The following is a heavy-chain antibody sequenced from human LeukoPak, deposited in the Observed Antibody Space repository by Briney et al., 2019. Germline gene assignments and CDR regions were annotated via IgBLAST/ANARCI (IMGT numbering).Heavy chain of an antibody. Sequence: GGSLRLSCAASGFTFSSHWMHWVRQAPGKGLVWVSRINSDGSGTIYADSVKGRFTISRDNAKNTLDLQMNSLRAENTAVYYCARGEKSWINGFDLWGQGTLVTVSS. CDR1: GFTFSSHW. J-gene: IGHJ4*02. CDR2: INSDGSGT. D-gene: IGHD2-8*01. V-gene: IGHV3-74*01. CDR3: ARGEKSWINGFDL.